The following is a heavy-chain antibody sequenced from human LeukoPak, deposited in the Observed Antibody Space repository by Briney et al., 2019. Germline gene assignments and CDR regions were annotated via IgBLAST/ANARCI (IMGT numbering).Heavy chain of an antibody. J-gene: IGHJ4*02. Sequence: GESLQISCKGSGYRFTSNYIGWVRQMPGKGLEWMGIIYPGDSSTRYSPSFEGQVTISADKSISTAYLQWSSLKASDTAMYYCAVRSVRYFESWGQGVLVTVSS. CDR3: AVRSVRYFES. CDR2: IYPGDSST. V-gene: IGHV5-51*01. CDR1: GYRFTSNY. D-gene: IGHD3-10*01.